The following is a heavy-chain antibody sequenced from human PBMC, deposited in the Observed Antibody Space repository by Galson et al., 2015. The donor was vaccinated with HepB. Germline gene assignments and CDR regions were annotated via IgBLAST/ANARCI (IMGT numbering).Heavy chain of an antibody. CDR1: RGTFDTYT. Sequence: SVKVSCKAPRGTFDTYTVSWVRQAPGQGFEWLGRFIPIAGIVHYPQTLRDRVTITVDKSTSTVYMELRRLKSEDTAVYYCTRDLDGMDIWGQGTTVMVSS. CDR2: FIPIAGIV. V-gene: IGHV1-69*04. CDR3: TRDLDGMDI. J-gene: IGHJ6*02.